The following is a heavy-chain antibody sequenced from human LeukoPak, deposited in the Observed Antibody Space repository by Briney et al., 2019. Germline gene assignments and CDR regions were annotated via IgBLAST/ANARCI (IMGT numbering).Heavy chain of an antibody. CDR1: GGSISSSSYY. CDR3: ASANIVVVVAGFDP. CDR2: IYYSGST. Sequence: PSETLSLTCTVSGGSISSSSYYWGWIRQPPGKGLEWIGSIYYSGSTYYNPSLKSRVTISVDTSKNQFSLKLSSVTAADTAVYYCASANIVVVVAGFDPWGQGTLVTVSS. V-gene: IGHV4-39*01. D-gene: IGHD2-15*01. J-gene: IGHJ5*02.